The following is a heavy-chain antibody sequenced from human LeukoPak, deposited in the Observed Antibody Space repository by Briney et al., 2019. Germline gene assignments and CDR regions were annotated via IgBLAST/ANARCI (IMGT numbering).Heavy chain of an antibody. J-gene: IGHJ4*02. CDR2: ISAYNGNT. Sequence: ASVKVSCKASGYTFVGYYVHWLRQAPGQGLEWMGWISAYNGNTNYAQKLQGRVTMTTDTSTSTAYMELRSLRSDDTAVYYCARAYGDLTGNFDYWGQGTLVTVSS. CDR1: GYTFVGYY. CDR3: ARAYGDLTGNFDY. V-gene: IGHV1-18*04. D-gene: IGHD1-14*01.